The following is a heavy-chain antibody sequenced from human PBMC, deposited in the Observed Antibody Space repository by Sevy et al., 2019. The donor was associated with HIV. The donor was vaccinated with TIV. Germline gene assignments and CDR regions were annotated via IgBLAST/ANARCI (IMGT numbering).Heavy chain of an antibody. J-gene: IGHJ4*02. CDR1: GYTFTGYY. V-gene: IGHV1-2*02. CDR3: ARDMELVDEGTQEFFY. D-gene: IGHD1-7*01. CDR2: INPNSGGT. Sequence: ASVKVSCKASGYTFTGYYMHWVRQAPAQGFEWMGWINPNSGGTNYAQKFQDRVTMTRDTSINTAYMELSRLGSDDTALYYCARDMELVDEGTQEFFYWGQGTLVTVSS.